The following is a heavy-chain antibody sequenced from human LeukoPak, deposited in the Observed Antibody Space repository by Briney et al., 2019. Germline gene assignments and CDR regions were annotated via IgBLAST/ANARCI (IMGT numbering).Heavy chain of an antibody. CDR1: GFTFSNAW. V-gene: IGHV3-15*01. CDR3: TTDQLGLYYYAPYYFDY. J-gene: IGHJ4*02. D-gene: IGHD3-10*01. Sequence: GGSLRLSCAASGFTFSNAWMSWVRQAPGKGLEWVGRIKSKTDGGTTDYAAPVKGRFTISRDVSKNTLYLQMNSLKTEDTAVYYCTTDQLGLYYYAPYYFDYWGQGTLVTVSS. CDR2: IKSKTDGGTT.